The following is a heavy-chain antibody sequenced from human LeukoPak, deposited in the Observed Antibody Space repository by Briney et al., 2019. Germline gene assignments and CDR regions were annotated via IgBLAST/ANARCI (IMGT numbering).Heavy chain of an antibody. CDR2: INENDGGT. D-gene: IGHD4-11*01. J-gene: IGHJ6*02. CDR1: GFAFRDYA. CDR3: ALSTGTRSDV. V-gene: IGHV3-23*01. Sequence: GGSLRLSCAASGFAFRDYAMNWVRQAPGKGLEWVSSINENDGGTSYADSVKGRFTISRDNSRDTLYLQMNSLRDEDTAVYYCALSTGTRSDVWGQGTTVTVSS.